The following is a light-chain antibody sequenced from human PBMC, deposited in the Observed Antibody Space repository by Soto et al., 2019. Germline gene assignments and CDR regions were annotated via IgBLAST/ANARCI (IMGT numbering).Light chain of an antibody. CDR2: AAS. V-gene: IGKV1-9*01. J-gene: IGKJ5*01. CDR3: QQLDSYPIT. CDR1: QGIISY. Sequence: DIQLTQSPSFLSASVGDRVTITCRASQGIISYLAWYQQKPGKAPKLLIYAASTLQTGVPSRFSGSGSGTEFSLTISSLQPEDFATYYCQQLDSYPITFGQGTRLEIQ.